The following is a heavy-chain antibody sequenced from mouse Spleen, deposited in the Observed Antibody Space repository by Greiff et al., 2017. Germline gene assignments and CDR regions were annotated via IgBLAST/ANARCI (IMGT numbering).Heavy chain of an antibody. Sequence: VQLQQSGAELVRPGASVKLSCTASGFNIKDYYMHWVKQRPEQGLEWIGRIDPEDGDTEYAPKFQGKATMTADTSSNTAYLQLSSLTSEDTAVYYCTLYGYDEAWFAYWGQGTLVTVSA. V-gene: IGHV14-1*01. CDR2: IDPEDGDT. D-gene: IGHD2-2*01. J-gene: IGHJ3*01. CDR3: TLYGYDEAWFAY. CDR1: GFNIKDYY.